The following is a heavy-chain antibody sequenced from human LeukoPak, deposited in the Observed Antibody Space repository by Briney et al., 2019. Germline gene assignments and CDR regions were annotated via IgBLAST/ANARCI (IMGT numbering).Heavy chain of an antibody. CDR3: ARDAPGGDTYYDFWSGYITPAAFDI. J-gene: IGHJ3*02. CDR1: GYTFTGYY. D-gene: IGHD3-3*01. V-gene: IGHV1-2*02. CDR2: INPNSGGT. Sequence: ASVKVSCKASGYTFTGYYMHWVRQAPGQGLEWMGWINPNSGGTNYAQKFQGRVTMTTDTSTSTAYMELRSLRSDDTAVYYCARDAPGGDTYYDFWSGYITPAAFDIWGQGTMVTVSS.